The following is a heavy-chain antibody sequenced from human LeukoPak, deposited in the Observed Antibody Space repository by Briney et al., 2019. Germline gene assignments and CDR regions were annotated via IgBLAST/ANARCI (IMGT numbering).Heavy chain of an antibody. CDR1: GGSISSYY. J-gene: IGHJ6*03. V-gene: IGHV4-4*07. CDR2: IYTSGST. CDR3: ARGRGYRFFGPYYMDV. D-gene: IGHD5-18*01. Sequence: SETLSLTCTVSGGSISSYYWSWIRQPAGKGLEWIGRIYTSGSTNYNPSLKSRVTMSVDTSKNQFSLKLSSVTAADTAVYYCARGRGYRFFGPYYMDVWGKGTTVTVSS.